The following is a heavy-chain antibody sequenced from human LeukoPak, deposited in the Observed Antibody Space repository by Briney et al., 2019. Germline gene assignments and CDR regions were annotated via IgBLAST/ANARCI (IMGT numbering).Heavy chain of an antibody. CDR2: IYWDDNK. CDR3: ARYYYDSGSYTFDY. D-gene: IGHD3-10*01. V-gene: IGHV2-5*02. J-gene: IGHJ4*02. CDR1: GFSLSTSGVG. Sequence: SGPTLLKPTPTLTLTCTFSGFSLSTSGVGVGWIRQPPGKALEWLSLIYWDDNKRYSPSLKSRLTITKDTSKNQVVPTMTNVDPVDTATYYCARYYYDSGSYTFDYWGQGTLVTVSS.